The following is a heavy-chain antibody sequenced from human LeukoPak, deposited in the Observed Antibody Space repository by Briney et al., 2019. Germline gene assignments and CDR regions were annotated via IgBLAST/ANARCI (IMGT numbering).Heavy chain of an antibody. CDR2: ISYSGST. CDR1: GASISSSSYY. V-gene: IGHV4-39*01. D-gene: IGHD6-13*01. Sequence: SEPLSLTGPVSGASISSSSYYWGGIRQPPGKGLEWIASISYSGSTYYNPSLKSRVTISADTSKNQFSLKLSSVTAADTAVYYCARHGTAAGTWGQGTLVTVSS. CDR3: ARHGTAAGT. J-gene: IGHJ4*02.